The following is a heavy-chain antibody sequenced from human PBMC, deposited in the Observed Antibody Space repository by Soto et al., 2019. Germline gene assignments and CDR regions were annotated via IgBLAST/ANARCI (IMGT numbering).Heavy chain of an antibody. CDR3: ARDPSAYDLPAY. J-gene: IGHJ4*02. D-gene: IGHD5-12*01. CDR2: IIPNLGIA. V-gene: IGHV1-69*08. CDR1: GGTFSSYT. Sequence: QVQLVQSGAEVKKPGSSVKVSCKASGGTFSSYTISWVRQAPGQGLEWMGRIIPNLGIANYALKFQGRVTITADKSTSTAYMELSSLRSEDTAVYYCARDPSAYDLPAYWGQGTLVTVSS.